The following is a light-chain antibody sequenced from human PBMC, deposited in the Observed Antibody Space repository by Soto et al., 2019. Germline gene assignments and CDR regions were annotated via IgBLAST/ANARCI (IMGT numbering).Light chain of an antibody. Sequence: DIQMTQSPSSLSASVGDRVTLTCRTSQGINIYLNWYQQRPGKAPQLLIYAASNLHSGVPSRFSGRGSGTDFSLTINNLQPEDVATYYCQQAYGSPLTFGGGTKVE. V-gene: IGKV1-39*01. CDR3: QQAYGSPLT. CDR2: AAS. CDR1: QGINIY. J-gene: IGKJ4*01.